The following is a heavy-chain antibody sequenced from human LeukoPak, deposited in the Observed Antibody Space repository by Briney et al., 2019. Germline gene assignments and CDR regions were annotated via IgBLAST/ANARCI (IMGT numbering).Heavy chain of an antibody. CDR3: AKAGVFDYYYYGMDV. CDR2: ISWNSGSI. D-gene: IGHD2-8*01. J-gene: IGHJ6*02. V-gene: IGHV3-9*01. CDR1: GFTFDDYA. Sequence: PGGSLRLSCAASGFTFDDYAMHWVRQAPGKGLEWVSGISWNSGSIGYADSVKGRFTISRDNAKNSLYLQMNSLRAEDTALYYCAKAGVFDYYYYGMDVWGQGTTVTVPS.